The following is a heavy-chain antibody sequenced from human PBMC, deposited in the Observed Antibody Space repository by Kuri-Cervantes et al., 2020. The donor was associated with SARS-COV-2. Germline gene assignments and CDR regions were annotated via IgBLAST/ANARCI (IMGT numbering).Heavy chain of an antibody. V-gene: IGHV3-30-3*01. Sequence: GGSLRLSCAASGFTFSSYAMHWVRQAPGKGLEWVAVISYDGSNKYYADSVKGRFTISRDNAKNSLYLQMNSLRAEDTAVYYCARDCSGGSCYSGGDYYYGMDVWGQGTTVTVSS. CDR3: ARDCSGGSCYSGGDYYYGMDV. J-gene: IGHJ6*02. CDR1: GFTFSSYA. CDR2: ISYDGSNK. D-gene: IGHD2-15*01.